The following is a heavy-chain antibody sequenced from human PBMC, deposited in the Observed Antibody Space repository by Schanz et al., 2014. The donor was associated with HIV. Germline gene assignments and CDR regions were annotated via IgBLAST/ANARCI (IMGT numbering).Heavy chain of an antibody. D-gene: IGHD6-19*01. V-gene: IGHV3-30*18. Sequence: VQLVESGGGLVQPGGSLRLSCAASGFTFSSYGMHWVRQAPGKGLEWVAVISYDGSNKYYADSVKGRFTISRDNSKNTLYLQMNSLRAEDTAVYYCAKDLGSSGWYENYYGMDGWGQGTTVTVSS. CDR3: AKDLGSSGWYENYYGMDG. CDR1: GFTFSSYG. J-gene: IGHJ6*02. CDR2: ISYDGSNK.